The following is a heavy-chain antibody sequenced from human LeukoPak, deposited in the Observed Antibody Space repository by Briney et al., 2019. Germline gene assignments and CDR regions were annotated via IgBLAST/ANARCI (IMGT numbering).Heavy chain of an antibody. Sequence: ASVKASCKASGYTFTNYDINWVRQATGQGREWMGWMNPNSGNTGYAQKFQGRVTITRNTSISTAYMELSSLRSEDTAVYYCAREVYYDSSGYYNWGQGTLVTVSS. CDR1: GYTFTNYD. V-gene: IGHV1-8*03. J-gene: IGHJ4*02. D-gene: IGHD3-22*01. CDR3: AREVYYDSSGYYN. CDR2: MNPNSGNT.